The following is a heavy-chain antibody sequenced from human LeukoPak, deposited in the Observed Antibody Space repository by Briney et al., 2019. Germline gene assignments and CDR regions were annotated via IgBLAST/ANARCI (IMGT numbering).Heavy chain of an antibody. CDR1: GFTFSSYW. J-gene: IGHJ4*02. CDR3: ASDEGVVGAPGDY. CDR2: IKQDGSEK. V-gene: IGHV3-7*03. Sequence: GGSLRLSCAASGFTFSSYWMSWVRQAPGKGLEWVANIKQDGSEKYYVDSVKGRFTISRDSAKNSLYLQMNSLRAEDTAVYYCASDEGVVGAPGDYWGQGTLVTVSS. D-gene: IGHD1-26*01.